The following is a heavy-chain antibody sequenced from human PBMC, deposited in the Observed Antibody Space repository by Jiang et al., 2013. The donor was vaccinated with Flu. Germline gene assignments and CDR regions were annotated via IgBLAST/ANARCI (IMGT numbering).Heavy chain of an antibody. V-gene: IGHV1-24*01. J-gene: IGHJ4*02. CDR3: ATAPTPEGSGSHPRGYFDY. D-gene: IGHD3-10*01. CDR2: FDPEDGET. Sequence: GAEVKKPGSSVKVSCKVSGYTLTELSMHWVRQAPGKGLEWMGGFDPEDGETIYAQKFQGRVTMTEDTSTDTAYMELSSLRSEDTAVYYCATAPTPEGSGSHPRGYFDYWGQGTLVTVSS. CDR1: GYTLTELS.